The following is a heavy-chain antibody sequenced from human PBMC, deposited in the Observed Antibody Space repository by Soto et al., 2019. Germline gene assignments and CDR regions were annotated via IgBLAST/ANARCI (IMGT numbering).Heavy chain of an antibody. CDR2: ISGSGGST. Sequence: GGSLRLSCAASGFTFSSYAMSWVRQAPGKGLEWVSAISGSGGSTYYADSVKGRFTISRDNSKNTLYLQMNSLRAEDTVVYYCAKKNVGYYDFWSGYSSYFDYWGQGTLVTVSS. CDR3: AKKNVGYYDFWSGYSSYFDY. J-gene: IGHJ4*02. D-gene: IGHD3-3*01. V-gene: IGHV3-23*01. CDR1: GFTFSSYA.